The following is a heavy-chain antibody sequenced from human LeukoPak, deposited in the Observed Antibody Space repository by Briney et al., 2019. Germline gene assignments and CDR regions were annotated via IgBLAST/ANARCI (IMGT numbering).Heavy chain of an antibody. CDR2: ISHSGST. V-gene: IGHV4-34*01. Sequence: SETLSLTCAVYGGSFSGYYWSWIRQPPGKGLEWIGEISHSGSTYYNPSLKSRVTISVDTSKNQFSLKLSSVTAADTAVYYCARRVLWFGSWGQGTLVTVSS. D-gene: IGHD2/OR15-2a*01. J-gene: IGHJ5*01. CDR3: ARRVLWFGS. CDR1: GGSFSGYY.